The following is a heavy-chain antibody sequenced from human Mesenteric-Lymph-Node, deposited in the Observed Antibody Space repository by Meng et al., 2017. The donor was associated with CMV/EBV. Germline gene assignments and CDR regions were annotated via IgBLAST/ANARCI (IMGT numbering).Heavy chain of an antibody. D-gene: IGHD4-23*01. CDR1: GYTFTAYY. CDR3: ARDDSLVVTPGWFDP. V-gene: IGHV1-2*02. CDR2: INPKSGGT. J-gene: IGHJ5*02. Sequence: ASVKVSCKASGYTFTAYYIHWVRQTPGQGLEWMGWINPKSGGTNYSQKFQGRVTMTRDTSITTAYMELNSLTSGDSAMYYCARDDSLVVTPGWFDPWGQGTLVTVSS.